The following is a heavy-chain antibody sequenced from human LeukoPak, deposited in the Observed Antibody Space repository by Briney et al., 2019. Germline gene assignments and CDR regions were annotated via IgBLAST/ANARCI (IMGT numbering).Heavy chain of an antibody. Sequence: SGTLSLTCAVSGGSISSSYWWSWVRQPPGKGLQWIGYIYHSGSTYYNPSLKSRVTISVDRSKNQFSLKLSSVTAADTAVYYCARAAPGKGGAFDIWGQGTMVTVSS. CDR2: IYHSGST. CDR3: ARAAPGKGGAFDI. J-gene: IGHJ3*02. D-gene: IGHD3-16*01. V-gene: IGHV4-4*02. CDR1: GGSISSSYW.